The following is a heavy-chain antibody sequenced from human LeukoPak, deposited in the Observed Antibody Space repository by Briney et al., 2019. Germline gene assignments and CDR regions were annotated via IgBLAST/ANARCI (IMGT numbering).Heavy chain of an antibody. CDR2: IYTSGST. CDR3: ARRVALTIFGPPTWYYMDV. J-gene: IGHJ6*03. V-gene: IGHV4-4*09. CDR1: GGSISSYY. Sequence: PSETLSLTCTVSGGSISSYYWSWIRQPPGKGLEWIGYIYTSGSTNYNPSLKSRVTILVDTSKNQFSLKLSSVTAADTAVYYCARRVALTIFGPPTWYYMDVWGKGTTVTVSS. D-gene: IGHD3-3*01.